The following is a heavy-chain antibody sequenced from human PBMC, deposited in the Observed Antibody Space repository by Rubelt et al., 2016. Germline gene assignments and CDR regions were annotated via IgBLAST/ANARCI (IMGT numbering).Heavy chain of an antibody. D-gene: IGHD1-26*01. J-gene: IGHJ4*02. CDR3: ARAGGSYRLDF. CDR1: GFTFTNYW. V-gene: IGHV3-7*01. Sequence: GGGLVQPGGSLRLSCAASGFTFTNYWMSWVRQAPGKGLEWVANIKQDGSQNYYVDSVKGRFTISRDNAKNSLYLQMDSLGAEDSAVYYCARAGGSYRLDFWGQGTLVTVSS. CDR2: IKQDGSQN.